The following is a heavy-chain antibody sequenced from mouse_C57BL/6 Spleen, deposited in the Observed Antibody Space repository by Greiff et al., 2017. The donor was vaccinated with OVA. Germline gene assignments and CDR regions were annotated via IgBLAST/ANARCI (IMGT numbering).Heavy chain of an antibody. V-gene: IGHV3-6*01. Sequence: EVQLQESGPDLVKPSQSLSLTCSVSGYSITSDSYWYWIRQFPGTKLEWMGYISYDGSTNYNHSLKNRISITRDTSKNQWFLKLNSVTTEDTATYYCAREWQLLYMDDWGQGTTVTVAS. CDR2: ISYDGST. CDR3: AREWQLLYMDD. CDR1: GYSITSDSY. D-gene: IGHD1-1*02. J-gene: IGHJ4*01.